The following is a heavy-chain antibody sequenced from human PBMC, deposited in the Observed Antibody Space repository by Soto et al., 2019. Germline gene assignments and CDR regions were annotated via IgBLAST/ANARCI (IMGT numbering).Heavy chain of an antibody. Sequence: SETLSLTCNVSGASISSYNYWGWFRQPPEKGLEWIGSSIYIGDIMYNPSLQSRLTLFVDTSKKHFSLNLSSVTAADTSVYSCASAAPRYCSGGSCYSGRDYWGKGTLVTVSS. CDR3: ASAAPRYCSGGSCYSGRDY. CDR2: SIYIGDI. V-gene: IGHV4-39*01. CDR1: GASISSYNY. J-gene: IGHJ4*02. D-gene: IGHD2-15*01.